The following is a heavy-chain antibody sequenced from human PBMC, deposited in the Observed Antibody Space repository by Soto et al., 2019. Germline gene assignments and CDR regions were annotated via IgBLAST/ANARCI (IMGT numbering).Heavy chain of an antibody. Sequence: QVQLQESGPGLVKPSETLSLTCTVSGGSISSYYWSWIRQPAGKGLEWIGRIYTSGSTNYNPSLKSRVTMSVDTSKNQFSLKLSSVTAADTAVYYCARSDIPRRYYDFWSGYDPDAFDIWGQGTMVTVSS. CDR1: GGSISSYY. CDR3: ARSDIPRRYYDFWSGYDPDAFDI. J-gene: IGHJ3*02. V-gene: IGHV4-4*07. CDR2: IYTSGST. D-gene: IGHD3-3*01.